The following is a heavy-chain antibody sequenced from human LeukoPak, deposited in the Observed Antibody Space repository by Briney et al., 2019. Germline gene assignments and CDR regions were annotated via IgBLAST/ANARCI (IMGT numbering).Heavy chain of an antibody. CDR3: ALLGYAAGRANDY. J-gene: IGHJ4*02. CDR1: GFTFKDYG. V-gene: IGHV3-9*01. CDR2: INWNGGGT. Sequence: GRSLRLSCAATGFTFKDYGMHWVRQPPGKGLEWVSSINWNGGGTDYADSVKGRFTISRDNAKNSLYLQLNNLRAEDSAFYYCALLGYAAGRANDYWGQGTLVTVSS. D-gene: IGHD2-8*01.